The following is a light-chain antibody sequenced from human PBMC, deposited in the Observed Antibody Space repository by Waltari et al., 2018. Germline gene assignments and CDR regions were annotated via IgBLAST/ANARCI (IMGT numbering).Light chain of an antibody. V-gene: IGLV6-57*04. CDR1: SGTFARSY. CDR3: QSYDGSSPVV. J-gene: IGLJ2*01. CDR2: EDD. Sequence: LMLIQPHSVSESPGKTVTISCTRSSGTFARSYVRWYQQRPGSAPTTVIYEDDQRPSGVPDRFSGSTDSSSNSASLTISGLKTEDEADYYCQSYDGSSPVVFGGGTKLTVL.